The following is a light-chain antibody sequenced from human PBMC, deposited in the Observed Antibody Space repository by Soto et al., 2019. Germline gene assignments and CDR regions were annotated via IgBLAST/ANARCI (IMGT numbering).Light chain of an antibody. CDR3: QQYVTSPVA. Sequence: EIGLTQSPGTLSLSPGERATLSCRASQSVSNSYLAWYQQKPGQAPRLLIYGASSRATGIPDRFSGSGSGTDFSLTISRLEPEDFAVYYCQQYVTSPVAFGQGTKLEIK. V-gene: IGKV3-20*01. CDR1: QSVSNSY. J-gene: IGKJ2*01. CDR2: GAS.